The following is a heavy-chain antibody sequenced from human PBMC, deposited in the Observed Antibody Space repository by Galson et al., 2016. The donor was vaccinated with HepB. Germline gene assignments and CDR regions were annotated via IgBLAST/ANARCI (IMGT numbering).Heavy chain of an antibody. V-gene: IGHV1-18*01. J-gene: IGHJ4*02. D-gene: IGHD5-18*01. CDR1: GYTFSGYG. CDR3: ARGHTPTSTYSYGWDSFDY. Sequence: SVKVSCKASGYTFSGYGITWVRQAPGQGLEWMGWINCYNGNRNFAQNLQGRITMTTDTSTKTAYMELRSLRSDDTAVYYCARGHTPTSTYSYGWDSFDYWGQGTLVTVSS. CDR2: INCYNGNR.